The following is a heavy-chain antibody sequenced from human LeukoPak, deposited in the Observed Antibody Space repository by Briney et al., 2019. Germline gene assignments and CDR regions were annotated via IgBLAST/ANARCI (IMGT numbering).Heavy chain of an antibody. Sequence: SETLSLTCTVSGDSISSGGYYWSWIRQHPGKGLEWIGYIYYSGSTYYNPSLKSRVFIAVDTFENQFSLKLRSVTAADTAVYYCARGGSNSYFQHWGQGTLVTVSS. V-gene: IGHV4-31*03. J-gene: IGHJ1*01. CDR1: GDSISSGGYY. CDR2: IYYSGST. CDR3: ARGGSNSYFQH. D-gene: IGHD1-26*01.